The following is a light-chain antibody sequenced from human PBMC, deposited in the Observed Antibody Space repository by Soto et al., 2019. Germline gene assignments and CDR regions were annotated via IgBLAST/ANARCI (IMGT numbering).Light chain of an antibody. CDR1: QSVSSN. CDR2: GAS. CDR3: QQYNNWPGV. Sequence: EIVMTQSPATLSVSPGVRATLSCRASQSVSSNLAWYQQKPGQPPRLLIYGASTRATDVPVRISGSGSGTEFTLTISSLQSEDFAVYYCQQYNNWPGVLGQGTKLEIK. J-gene: IGKJ2*01. V-gene: IGKV3-15*01.